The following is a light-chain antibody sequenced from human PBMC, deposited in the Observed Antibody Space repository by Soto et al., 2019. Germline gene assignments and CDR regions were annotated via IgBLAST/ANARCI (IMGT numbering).Light chain of an antibody. CDR1: SSDVGRSNH. J-gene: IGLJ3*02. Sequence: QSALTQPASVSGSPGQSITISCTGTSSDVGRSNHVFWYQQHPGKAPKLIIYEVSKRPSGVPDRFSGSKSGNTASLTVSGLQAEDEADYYCSSYAGNNNLVFGGGTKLTVL. CDR2: EVS. V-gene: IGLV2-8*01. CDR3: SSYAGNNNLV.